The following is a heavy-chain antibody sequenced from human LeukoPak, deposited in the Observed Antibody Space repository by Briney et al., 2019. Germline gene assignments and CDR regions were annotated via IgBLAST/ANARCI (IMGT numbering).Heavy chain of an antibody. CDR1: GFTFSDYY. Sequence: GGSLRLSCAASGFTFSDYYMRWIRQAPGKGLEWVSYISSSGSTIYYADSVKGRFTISRDNAKNSLYLQMNSLRAEDTAVYYCAKESIGYCSGGSCSYYFDYWGQGTLVTVSS. CDR2: ISSSGSTI. D-gene: IGHD2-15*01. CDR3: AKESIGYCSGGSCSYYFDY. J-gene: IGHJ4*02. V-gene: IGHV3-11*01.